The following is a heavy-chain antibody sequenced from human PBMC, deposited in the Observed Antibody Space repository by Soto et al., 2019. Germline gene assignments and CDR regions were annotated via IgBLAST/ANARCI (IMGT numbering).Heavy chain of an antibody. J-gene: IGHJ4*02. CDR2: ISYDGSNK. D-gene: IGHD3-22*01. CDR3: AREEKYYYDSSGYTFTDY. CDR1: GFTFSSYA. Sequence: VQLVESGGGVVQPGRSLRLSCAASGFTFSSYAMHWVRQAPGKGLEWVAVISYDGSNKYYADSVKGRFTISRDNSKNTLYLQMNSLRAEDTAVYYCAREEKYYYDSSGYTFTDYWGQGTLVTVSS. V-gene: IGHV3-30-3*01.